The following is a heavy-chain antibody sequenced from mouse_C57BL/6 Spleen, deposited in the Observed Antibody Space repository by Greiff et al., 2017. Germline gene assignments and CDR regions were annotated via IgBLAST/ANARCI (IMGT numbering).Heavy chain of an antibody. CDR2: INPSTGGT. D-gene: IGHD1-1*01. Sequence: EVQLQQSGPELVKPGASVKISCKASGYSFTGYYMNWVKQSPEKSLEWIGEINPSTGGTTYNQKFKAKATLTVDKSSSTAYMQLKSLTSEDSAVYYCARRGREDYFWFAYWGQGTLVTVSA. CDR1: GYSFTGYY. V-gene: IGHV1-42*01. J-gene: IGHJ3*01. CDR3: ARRGREDYFWFAY.